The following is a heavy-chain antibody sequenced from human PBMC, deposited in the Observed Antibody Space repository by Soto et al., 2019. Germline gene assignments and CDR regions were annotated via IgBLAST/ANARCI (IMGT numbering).Heavy chain of an antibody. Sequence: GASVKVSCKASGYTFTSYGISWVRQAPGQGLEWMGWISAYNGNTNYAQKLQGRVTMTTDTSTSTAYMELRSLRSDDTAVYYCARGLRFLEWLFGDYYYYGMDVWGQGTTVTVSS. J-gene: IGHJ6*02. CDR1: GYTFTSYG. V-gene: IGHV1-18*01. CDR3: ARGLRFLEWLFGDYYYYGMDV. CDR2: ISAYNGNT. D-gene: IGHD3-3*01.